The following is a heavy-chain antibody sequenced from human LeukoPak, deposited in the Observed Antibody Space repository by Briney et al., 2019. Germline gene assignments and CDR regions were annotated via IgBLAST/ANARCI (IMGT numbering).Heavy chain of an antibody. D-gene: IGHD3-9*01. CDR1: GGSISSSSYY. V-gene: IGHV4-39*01. Sequence: SETLSLTCTVSGGSISSSSYYWGWIRQPPGKGLEWIGSIYYSGSTYYNPSLKSRVTISVDTSKNQFSLKLSSVTAADTAVYYCARHPIYFDWLLNFGLHRSNWFDPWGRGTLVTVSS. J-gene: IGHJ5*02. CDR2: IYYSGST. CDR3: ARHPIYFDWLLNFGLHRSNWFDP.